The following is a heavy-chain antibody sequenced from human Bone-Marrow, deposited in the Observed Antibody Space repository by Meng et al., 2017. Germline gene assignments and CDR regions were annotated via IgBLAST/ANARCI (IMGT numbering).Heavy chain of an antibody. J-gene: IGHJ6*02. CDR1: GFTFSSYG. V-gene: IGHV3-30*19. CDR2: ISYDGSNK. CDR3: ARHTIKYSYGNWGPADYGMDV. D-gene: IGHD5-18*01. Sequence: GESLKISCAASGFTFSSYGMHWVRQAPGKGLEWVAVISYDGSNKYYADSVKGRFTISRDNSKNTLYLQMNSLRAEDTAVYYCARHTIKYSYGNWGPADYGMDVWGQGTTVTVSS.